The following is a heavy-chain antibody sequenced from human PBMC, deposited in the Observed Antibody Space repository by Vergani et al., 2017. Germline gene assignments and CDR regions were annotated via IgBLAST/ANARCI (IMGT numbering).Heavy chain of an antibody. D-gene: IGHD5-12*01. CDR2: ISGSGGRT. V-gene: IGHV3-23*01. J-gene: IGHJ4*02. Sequence: EVQLLESGGGLVQPGGSLRLSCAASGFTFGSYAMSWVRQAPGKGLEWVSAISGSGGRTYYADSVKGRFTISRDNSKSTLYLQMNSLRAEDTAVYYCAKEGVVATVNYWGQGTLVTVSS. CDR1: GFTFGSYA. CDR3: AKEGVVATVNY.